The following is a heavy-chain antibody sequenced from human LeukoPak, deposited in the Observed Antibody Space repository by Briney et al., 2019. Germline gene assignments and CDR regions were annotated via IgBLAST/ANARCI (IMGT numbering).Heavy chain of an antibody. CDR1: GFTFRTYA. CDR3: AKRTMSAFDS. V-gene: IGHV3-23*01. Sequence: GGSLRLSCAASGFTFRTYAMNWVRQAPGKGLEWLSGISGSGDGTYYADSVKGRFIISRDNSKNMVYLQMNSLTVEDTATYYCAKRTMSAFDSWGQGTLLIVSS. J-gene: IGHJ4*02. CDR2: ISGSGDGT.